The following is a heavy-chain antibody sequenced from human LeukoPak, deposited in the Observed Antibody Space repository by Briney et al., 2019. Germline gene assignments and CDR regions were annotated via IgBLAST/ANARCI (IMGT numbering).Heavy chain of an antibody. J-gene: IGHJ4*02. CDR1: GGSISSYY. Sequence: PSETLSLTCAVSGGSISSYYWSWIRQPPGKGLEWIGYIYYSGSTNYNPSLKSRVTISVDTSKNQFSLKLSSVTAADTAVYYCAREEAYGDAPIDYWGQGTLVAVSS. CDR2: IYYSGST. D-gene: IGHD4-17*01. CDR3: AREEAYGDAPIDY. V-gene: IGHV4-59*01.